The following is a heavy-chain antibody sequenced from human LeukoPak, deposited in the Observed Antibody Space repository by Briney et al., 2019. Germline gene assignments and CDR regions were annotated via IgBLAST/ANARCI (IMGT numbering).Heavy chain of an antibody. J-gene: IGHJ4*02. CDR3: ARDGRLYCSGGSCYPVDY. D-gene: IGHD2-15*01. CDR1: GFTFSSYT. V-gene: IGHV3-21*01. CDR2: ISSTSSYI. Sequence: GGSLRLSCAASGFTFSSYTMNWVRQAPGKGLEGVSSISSTSSYINYADSVKGRFTISRDNAKNSLYLQMNSLRAEDTAVYYCARDGRLYCSGGSCYPVDYWGQGTLVTVSS.